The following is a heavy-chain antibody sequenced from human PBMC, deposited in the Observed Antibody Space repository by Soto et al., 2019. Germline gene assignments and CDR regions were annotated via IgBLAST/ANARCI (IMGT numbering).Heavy chain of an antibody. Sequence: GGSLRLSCAASGFTFSSYGMHWVRQAPGKGLEWVAIISYDGSNKYYADSVKGRFTISRDNSKNALYLQMNSLRAEDTAVYYCAKAGYCTNGVCYLYYFDYWGQGTLVTVSS. V-gene: IGHV3-30*18. CDR2: ISYDGSNK. CDR1: GFTFSSYG. J-gene: IGHJ4*02. D-gene: IGHD2-8*01. CDR3: AKAGYCTNGVCYLYYFDY.